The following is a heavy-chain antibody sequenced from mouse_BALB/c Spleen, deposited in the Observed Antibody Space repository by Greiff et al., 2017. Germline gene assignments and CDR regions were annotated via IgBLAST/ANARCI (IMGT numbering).Heavy chain of an antibody. D-gene: IGHD1-1*01. Sequence: DVMLVESGGGLVQPGGSLKLSCAASGFDFSRYWMSWVRQAPGKGLEWIGEINPDSSTINYTPSLKDKFIISRDNAKNTLYLQMSKVRSEDTALYYCARIYYYGSSYFFDYWGQGTTLTVSS. CDR2: INPDSSTI. CDR3: ARIYYYGSSYFFDY. J-gene: IGHJ2*01. V-gene: IGHV4-1*02. CDR1: GFDFSRYW.